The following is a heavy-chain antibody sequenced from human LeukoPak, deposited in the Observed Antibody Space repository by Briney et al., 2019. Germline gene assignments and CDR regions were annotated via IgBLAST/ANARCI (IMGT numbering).Heavy chain of an antibody. J-gene: IGHJ5*02. CDR3: ARGGSYGDELSGWFDP. CDR2: IYYSGST. Sequence: PSETLSLTCTVSGGSISSYYWSWIRQPPGKGLEWIGYIYYSGSTNYNPSLKSRVTISVDTSKNQFSLKLSSVTAADTAVYYCARGGSYGDELSGWFDPWGQGTLVTVSS. CDR1: GGSISSYY. D-gene: IGHD4-17*01. V-gene: IGHV4-59*12.